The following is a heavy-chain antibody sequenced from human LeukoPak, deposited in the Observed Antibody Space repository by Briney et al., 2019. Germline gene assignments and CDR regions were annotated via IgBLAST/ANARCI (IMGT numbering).Heavy chain of an antibody. CDR1: GFTFSSYG. V-gene: IGHV3-30*02. J-gene: IGHJ3*02. CDR3: AKDDYGGNSGAFDI. Sequence: PGGSLRLSCAASGFTFSSYGMHWVRQAPGKGLEWVAFIRYDGSNKYYADSVKGRFTISRDNSKNTLYLQMNSLRAEDTAVCYCAKDDYGGNSGAFDIWGQGTMVTVSS. D-gene: IGHD4-23*01. CDR2: IRYDGSNK.